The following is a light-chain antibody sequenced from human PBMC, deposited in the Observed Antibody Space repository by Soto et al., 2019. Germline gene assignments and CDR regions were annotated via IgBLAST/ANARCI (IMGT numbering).Light chain of an antibody. V-gene: IGLV2-23*01. Sequence: QSALTQPASVSGSPGQSITICCTGTSRNVGSVSWYQHPPGKAPKLIIYGGSDRPSGVSNRFSGSKSDNTASLTISGLQAEDEADYYCCSYTSTYVFGIGTKLTVL. CDR2: GGS. CDR1: SRNVGS. J-gene: IGLJ1*01. CDR3: CSYTSTYV.